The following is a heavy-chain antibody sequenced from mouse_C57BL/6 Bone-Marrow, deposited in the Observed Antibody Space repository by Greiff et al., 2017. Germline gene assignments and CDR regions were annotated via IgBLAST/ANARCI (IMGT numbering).Heavy chain of an antibody. CDR2: ISSGGSYT. J-gene: IGHJ2*01. V-gene: IGHV5-6*01. D-gene: IGHD2-2*01. CDR3: AEQRVCYGYDGEYDFDY. CDR1: GFTFSSYG. Sequence: EVQLVESGGDLVKPGGSLKLSCAASGFTFSSYGMAWVRQTPDKRLEWVATISSGGSYTYYPDSVKGRFTISRDNAKNTLYLQMSSLKSEDTAMYYCAEQRVCYGYDGEYDFDYGGQGTTLTVSA.